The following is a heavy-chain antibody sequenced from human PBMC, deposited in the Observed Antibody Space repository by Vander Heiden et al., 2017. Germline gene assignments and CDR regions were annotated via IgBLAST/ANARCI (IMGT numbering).Heavy chain of an antibody. D-gene: IGHD2-2*01. CDR1: GGTFSSYA. CDR2: IIPIFGTA. Sequence: QVQLVQSGAEVKKPGSSVKVSCKASGGTFSSYAIRWVRQAPGQGLEWMGGIIPIFGTANYAQKFQGRVTITADESTSTAYMELSSLRSEDTAVYYCARDRRVVPAAIPYYYYYGMDVWGQGTTVTVSS. V-gene: IGHV1-69*01. CDR3: ARDRRVVPAAIPYYYYYGMDV. J-gene: IGHJ6*02.